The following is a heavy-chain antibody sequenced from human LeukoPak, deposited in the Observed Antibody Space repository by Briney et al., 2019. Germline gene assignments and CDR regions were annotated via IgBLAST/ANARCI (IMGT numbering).Heavy chain of an antibody. Sequence: QPGGPLRLSCAASGFTFSSYGMHWVRQAPGKGLEWVAVISYDGSNKYYADSVKGRFTISRDNSKNTLYLQMNSLRAEDTAAYYCAKDKDGDYWGQGTLVTVSS. V-gene: IGHV3-30*18. J-gene: IGHJ4*02. CDR1: GFTFSSYG. CDR2: ISYDGSNK. D-gene: IGHD6-6*01. CDR3: AKDKDGDY.